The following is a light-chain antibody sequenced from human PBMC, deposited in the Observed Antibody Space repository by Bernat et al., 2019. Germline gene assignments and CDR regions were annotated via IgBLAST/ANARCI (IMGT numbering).Light chain of an antibody. V-gene: IGKV1-5*03. CDR2: KAS. J-gene: IGKJ1*01. CDR3: HQYNSFSRT. CDR1: QSINIW. Sequence: DIQMTQSPSTLSASIGDRVTITCRASQSINIWLAWYQQKPGKAPKLLIYKASTLESGVPSRFSGSGFGTEFTLTISSLQPDDFATYYCHQYNSFSRTFGQGPKVEIK.